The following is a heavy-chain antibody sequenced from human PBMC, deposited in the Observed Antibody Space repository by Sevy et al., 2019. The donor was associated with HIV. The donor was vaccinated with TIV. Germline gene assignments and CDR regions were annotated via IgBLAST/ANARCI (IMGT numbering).Heavy chain of an antibody. CDR2: IYYSGST. V-gene: IGHV4-59*01. CDR3: ARGITMVQGVIVYYYYGMDV. J-gene: IGHJ6*02. Sequence: SETLSLTCTVSGGSISSYYWSWIRQPPGKGLEWIGYIYYSGSTNYNPSLKSRVTISVDTSKNQFSLKLSSVTAAHTAVYYCARGITMVQGVIVYYYYGMDVWGQGTTVTVSS. D-gene: IGHD3-10*01. CDR1: GGSISSYY.